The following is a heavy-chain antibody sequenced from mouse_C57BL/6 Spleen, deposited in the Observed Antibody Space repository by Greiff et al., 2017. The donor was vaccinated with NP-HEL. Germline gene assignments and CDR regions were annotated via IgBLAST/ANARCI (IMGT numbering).Heavy chain of an antibody. CDR3: ARDEDYYGSSSRFAY. CDR1: GYAFSSSW. D-gene: IGHD1-1*01. Sequence: QVQLKESGPELVKPGASVKISCKASGYAFSSSWMNWVKQRPGKGLEWIGRIYPGDGDTNYNGKFKGKATLTADKSSSTAYMQLSSLTSEDSAVYFCARDEDYYGSSSRFAYWGQGTLVTVSA. CDR2: IYPGDGDT. J-gene: IGHJ3*01. V-gene: IGHV1-82*01.